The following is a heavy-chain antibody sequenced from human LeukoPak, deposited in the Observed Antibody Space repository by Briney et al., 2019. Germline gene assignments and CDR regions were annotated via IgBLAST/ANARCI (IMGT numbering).Heavy chain of an antibody. CDR2: IYYSGST. V-gene: IGHV4-31*03. CDR3: ARDSGSLGGVDY. Sequence: SETLSLTCTVSGGSISSGGYYWSWIRQHPGKGLEWIGCIYYSGSTYYNPSLKSRVTISVDTSKNQFSLKLSSVTAADTAVYYCARDSGSLGGVDYWGQGTLVTVSS. D-gene: IGHD1-26*01. CDR1: GGSISSGGYY. J-gene: IGHJ4*02.